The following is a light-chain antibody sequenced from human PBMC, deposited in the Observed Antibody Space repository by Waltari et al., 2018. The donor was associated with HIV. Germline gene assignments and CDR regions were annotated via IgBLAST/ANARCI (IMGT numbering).Light chain of an antibody. Sequence: ETVLTQSPGTLSLSPGERATLSCRASQSVSSSYLAWYQQKPGQAPRLLIYGASTRATGIPDSFSGSGSGTDFTLIINRLEPEDFAVYYCQQYGSSLSLTFGQGTKVEIK. V-gene: IGKV3-20*01. CDR1: QSVSSSY. CDR3: QQYGSSLSLT. J-gene: IGKJ1*01. CDR2: GAS.